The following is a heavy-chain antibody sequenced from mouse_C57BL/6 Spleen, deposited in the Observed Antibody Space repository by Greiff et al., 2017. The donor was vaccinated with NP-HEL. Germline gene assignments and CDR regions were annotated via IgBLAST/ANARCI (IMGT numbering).Heavy chain of an antibody. CDR1: GYTFTEYT. V-gene: IGHV1-62-2*01. CDR2: FYPGSGSI. D-gene: IGHD1-1*01. Sequence: QVHVKQSGAELVKPGASVKLSCKASGYTFTEYTIHWVKQRSGQGLEWIGWFYPGSGSIKYNEKFKDKATLTADKSSSTVYMELSRLTSEDSAVYFCARHEDRSITTVVAPFAYWGQGTLVTVSA. CDR3: ARHEDRSITTVVAPFAY. J-gene: IGHJ3*01.